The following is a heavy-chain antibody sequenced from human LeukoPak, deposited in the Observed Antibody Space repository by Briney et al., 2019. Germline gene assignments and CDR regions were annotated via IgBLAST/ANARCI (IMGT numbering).Heavy chain of an antibody. CDR1: GDSVSTDSGA. CDR3: TREGRNFFDP. V-gene: IGHV6-1*01. Sequence: SQSRSLTCAISGDSVSTDSGAWNWIRQSPSRGLERLGRTYYRPTRYYDYAVSVKSRITINPDTSKNQVSLHLNSVTPEDTAVYYCTREGRNFFDPWGQGTLVTVSS. J-gene: IGHJ5*02. CDR2: TYYRPTRYY.